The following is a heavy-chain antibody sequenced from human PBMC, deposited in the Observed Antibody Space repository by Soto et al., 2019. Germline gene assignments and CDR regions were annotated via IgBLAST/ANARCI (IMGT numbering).Heavy chain of an antibody. V-gene: IGHV3-30-3*01. CDR2: ISYDGSNK. Sequence: QVQLVESGGGVVQPGRSLRLSCAASGFTFSSYAMHWVRQAPGKGLEWVAVISYDGSNKYYADSVKGRFTISRDNSKNXXYLQSHSLRAEDTAVYYCARDPLWGTAMVLWYFDLWGRGTLVTVSS. J-gene: IGHJ2*01. CDR1: GFTFSSYA. CDR3: ARDPLWGTAMVLWYFDL. D-gene: IGHD5-18*01.